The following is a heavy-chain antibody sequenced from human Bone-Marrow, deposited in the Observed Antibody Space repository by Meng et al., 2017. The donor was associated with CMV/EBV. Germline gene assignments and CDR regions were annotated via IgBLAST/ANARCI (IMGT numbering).Heavy chain of an antibody. CDR3: AKDQDEYCSSTSCYLPDY. CDR1: GFTFSSYA. D-gene: IGHD2-2*01. J-gene: IGHJ4*02. Sequence: GGSLRLSCAASGFTFSSYAMSWVRQAPGKGLEWVSAISGSGGSTYYADSVKGRFTISRDNSKNTLYLQMNSLRAEDTAVYYCAKDQDEYCSSTSCYLPDYWGQGTLVTVPS. V-gene: IGHV3-23*01. CDR2: ISGSGGST.